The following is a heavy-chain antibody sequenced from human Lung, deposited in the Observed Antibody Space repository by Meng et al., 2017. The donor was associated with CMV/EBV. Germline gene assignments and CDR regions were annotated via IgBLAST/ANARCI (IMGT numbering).Heavy chain of an antibody. CDR3: AREGVFGVVIAGYYGMDV. J-gene: IGHJ6*02. V-gene: IGHV3-7*01. D-gene: IGHD3-3*01. CDR2: IKQDGSEK. Sequence: SCAASGFTFSSYWMSWVRQAPGKGLEWVANIKQDGSEKYYVDSVKGRFTISRDNAKNSLYLQMNSLRAEDTAVYYCAREGVFGVVIAGYYGMDVXGQAXTVTVSS. CDR1: GFTFSSYW.